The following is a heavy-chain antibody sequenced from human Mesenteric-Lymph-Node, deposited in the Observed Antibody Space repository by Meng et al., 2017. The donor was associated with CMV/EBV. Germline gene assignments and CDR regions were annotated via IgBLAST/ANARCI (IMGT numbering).Heavy chain of an antibody. J-gene: IGHJ4*02. V-gene: IGHV3-7*04. CDR3: ARAVRGYSYGYSDY. CDR2: IKEDGSEK. CDR1: GFTFTNSW. Sequence: AAGFTFTNSWMRWVREGPGKGLEWVANIKEDGSEKYYVDSVKGRFTISRDNARNSLYLQMNSLRADDTAVYYCARAVRGYSYGYSDYWGRGTLVTVSS. D-gene: IGHD5-18*01.